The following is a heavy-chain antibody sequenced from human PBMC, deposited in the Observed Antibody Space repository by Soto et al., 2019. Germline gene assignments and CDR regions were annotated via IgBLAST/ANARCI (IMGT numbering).Heavy chain of an antibody. Sequence: QVQLVQSGAEVKKPGASVKVSCTASGYTFSNYGISWVRQAPGQGLEWMGWISASHGNTNYAQKFQGRVALTTDTSTRTAHMELRSLRSDDTAVYYCARGHDYGDQRGLDSWGQGPLVTVSS. CDR2: ISASHGNT. J-gene: IGHJ4*02. CDR1: GYTFSNYG. V-gene: IGHV1-18*01. CDR3: ARGHDYGDQRGLDS. D-gene: IGHD4-17*01.